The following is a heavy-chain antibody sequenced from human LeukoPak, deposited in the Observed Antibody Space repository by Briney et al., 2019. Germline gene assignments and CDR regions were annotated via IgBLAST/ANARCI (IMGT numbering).Heavy chain of an antibody. D-gene: IGHD5-24*01. CDR1: GGSISSGGYY. V-gene: IGHV4-31*03. CDR2: IYYSGST. J-gene: IGHJ4*02. Sequence: PSETLSLTCTVSGGSISSGGYYWSWIRQHPGKGLEWIGYIYYSGSTYYNPSLKSRLTLSLDTSKNQFSLKLSSVTAADTAVYYCARDGDGYNYIQYWGQGTLVTVSS. CDR3: ARDGDGYNYIQY.